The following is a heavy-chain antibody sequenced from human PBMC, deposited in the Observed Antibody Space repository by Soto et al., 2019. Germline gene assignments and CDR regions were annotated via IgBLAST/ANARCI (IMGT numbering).Heavy chain of an antibody. J-gene: IGHJ4*02. CDR3: AKDRDYARDYFHY. D-gene: IGHD2-2*01. CDR2: VSPNGQGI. V-gene: IGHV3-23*01. Sequence: GGSLRLSCAASGFTLGRYGMSWVRQAPGKGLEWVSAVSPNGQGIYYADSVRGRFTIARDFSKNTVFLHMDSLRAEDTAVYYCAKDRDYARDYFHYWGQGTLVTFSS. CDR1: GFTLGRYG.